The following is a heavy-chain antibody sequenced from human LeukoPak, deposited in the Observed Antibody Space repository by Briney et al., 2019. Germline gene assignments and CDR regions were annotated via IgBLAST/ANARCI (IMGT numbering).Heavy chain of an antibody. CDR2: IYPGDSDT. J-gene: IGHJ4*02. V-gene: IGHV5-51*01. CDR3: ARGFGYCSSTSCDIFDY. Sequence: GESLKISCKGSGYSFTSYWIGWVRQMPGKGLEWMGIIYPGDSDTRYSPSFQGQVTILADKSISTAYLQWSSLKASDTAMYYCARGFGYCSSTSCDIFDYWGQGTLVTVSS. D-gene: IGHD2-2*02. CDR1: GYSFTSYW.